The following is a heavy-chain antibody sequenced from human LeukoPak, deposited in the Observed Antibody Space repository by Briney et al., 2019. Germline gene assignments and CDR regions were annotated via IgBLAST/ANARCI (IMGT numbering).Heavy chain of an antibody. D-gene: IGHD1-7*01. CDR1: GFTFSSYW. CDR2: IKQDGSEK. V-gene: IGHV3-7*01. CDR3: ASAKGYNWNYDAFDI. J-gene: IGHJ3*02. Sequence: GGSLRLSCAASGFTFSSYWMSWVRQAPGKGLEWVANIKQDGSEKYYVDSVKGRFTISRDNAKNSLYLQMNSLRAEDTAVYYCASAKGYNWNYDAFDIWGQGTMVTVSS.